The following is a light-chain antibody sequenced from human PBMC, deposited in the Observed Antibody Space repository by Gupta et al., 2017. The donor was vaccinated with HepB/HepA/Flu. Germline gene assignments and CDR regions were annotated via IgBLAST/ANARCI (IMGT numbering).Light chain of an antibody. Sequence: SALTPEASVSGTVGQKVTLACTGNSNNVGSYAVGWYQQISHGAPKTVMFGNSRPSGIPDRFSGSKSGTTASLTISGLEPEDEADYYCSTGEYSRSAHPFGGGTKLTVL. CDR3: STGEYSRSAHP. CDR1: SNNVGSYA. V-gene: IGLV1-44*01. CDR2: GNS. J-gene: IGLJ2*01.